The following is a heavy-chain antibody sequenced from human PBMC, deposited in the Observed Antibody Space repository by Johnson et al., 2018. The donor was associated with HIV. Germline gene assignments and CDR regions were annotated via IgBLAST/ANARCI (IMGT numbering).Heavy chain of an antibody. J-gene: IGHJ3*02. CDR2: ISDDVNNK. Sequence: VQLVESGGGVVRPGRSLSLSCTASGFTFSTYAMHWVRQAPGKGLEWVAIISDDVNNKYYADSVKGRFTISRDNSKNTLYLQMNSLRPEDTAVYYCARDRPSGWPDAFDIWGQGTMVTVSS. CDR3: ARDRPSGWPDAFDI. CDR1: GFTFSTYA. V-gene: IGHV3-30*14. D-gene: IGHD6-19*01.